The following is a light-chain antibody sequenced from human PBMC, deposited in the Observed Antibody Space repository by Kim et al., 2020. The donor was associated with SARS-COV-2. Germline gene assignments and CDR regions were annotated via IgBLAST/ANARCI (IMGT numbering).Light chain of an antibody. J-gene: IGLJ2*01. CDR3: NSRDSNDNVV. Sequence: SSELTQDPAVSVALGQTVRITCQGDSLRSYYATWYQQKPGQAPKVVIYGKDNRPSGIPDLFSGSSSGNTAYLTITGTQAGDEADYYCNSRDSNDNVVFGGGTKVTVL. CDR2: GKD. V-gene: IGLV3-19*01. CDR1: SLRSYY.